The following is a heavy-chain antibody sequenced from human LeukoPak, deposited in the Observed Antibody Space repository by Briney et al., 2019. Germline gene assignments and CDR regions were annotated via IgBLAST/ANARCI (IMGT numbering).Heavy chain of an antibody. D-gene: IGHD3-9*01. CDR1: GYTFTSYG. V-gene: IGHV1-18*01. CDR2: IRGDNGNT. J-gene: IGHJ4*02. Sequence: GASVKVSCKASGYTFTSYGINWVRQAPGQGLEWVGWIRGDNGNTNYAQKFQGRVTMTTDTSTSTVYMELKSLGSDETAVYYCARVDLLTGYYFFDYWGQGTLVTVSS. CDR3: ARVDLLTGYYFFDY.